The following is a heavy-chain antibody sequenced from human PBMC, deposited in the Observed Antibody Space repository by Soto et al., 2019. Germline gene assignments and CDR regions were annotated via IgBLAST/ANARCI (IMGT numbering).Heavy chain of an antibody. J-gene: IGHJ4*02. CDR1: GYTFSSYG. D-gene: IGHD5-18*01. CDR3: VRGGFAYGYLDY. Sequence: QVQLVQSGAEVKKPGASVKVSCKTSGYTFSSYGIVWVRQAPGQGLEWMGWISTYNVDTKYADKFQGRLTMSSDTSTTTAFMELRRLRSDDTAVYYCVRGGFAYGYLDYWGQGTLVTVSS. CDR2: ISTYNVDT. V-gene: IGHV1-18*01.